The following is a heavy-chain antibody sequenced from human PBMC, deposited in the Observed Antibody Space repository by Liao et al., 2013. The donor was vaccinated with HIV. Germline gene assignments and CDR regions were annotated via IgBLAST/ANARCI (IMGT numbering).Heavy chain of an antibody. CDR2: IYSSGSA. V-gene: IGHV4-4*07. CDR3: ARTDQYYDFWNGYENWFDP. CDR1: GGSIRNYY. J-gene: IGHJ5*02. D-gene: IGHD3-3*01. Sequence: QVQLQESGPGLVKPSETLSLTCTVSGGSIRNYYWSWIRQPAGKGLEWIGRIYSSGSANYNPSLKSRVTMSVDTSKNQFSLKLSSVTAADTAVYYCARTDQYYDFWNGYENWFDPWGQGTLVTVSS.